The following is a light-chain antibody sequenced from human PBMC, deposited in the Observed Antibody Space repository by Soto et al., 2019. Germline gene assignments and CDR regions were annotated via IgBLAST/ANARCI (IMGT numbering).Light chain of an antibody. CDR3: QPLNSFPLT. Sequence: IQMTQSPSTLSASVGDRVTITCRASQSISSWLAWYQQKPGEAPKLLIYVASTLHSGLPSRFSGSGSGTEFTLTISSLQPEDFATYYCQPLNSFPLTFGGGTRW. CDR1: QSISSW. CDR2: VAS. V-gene: IGKV1-5*01. J-gene: IGKJ4*01.